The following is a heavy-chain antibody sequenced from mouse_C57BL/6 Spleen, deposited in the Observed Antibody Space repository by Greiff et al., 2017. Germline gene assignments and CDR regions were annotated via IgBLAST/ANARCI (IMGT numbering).Heavy chain of an antibody. D-gene: IGHD4-1*01. J-gene: IGHJ3*01. CDR3: AKANWSWFAY. V-gene: IGHV5-17*01. CDR1: GFTFSDYG. CDR2: ISSGSSTI. Sequence: EVQLVESGGGLVKPGGSLKLSCAASGFTFSDYGMHWVRQAPEKGLEWVAYISSGSSTIYYADTVKGRFTISRDNAKNTLFLQRTSLRSEDTAMYYCAKANWSWFAYWGQGTLVTVSA.